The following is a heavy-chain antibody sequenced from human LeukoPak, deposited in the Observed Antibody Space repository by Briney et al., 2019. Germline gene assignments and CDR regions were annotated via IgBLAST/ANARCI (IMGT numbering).Heavy chain of an antibody. V-gene: IGHV1-69*13. CDR2: IIPIFGTA. CDR3: ARGDYYDSSGYWPNWFDP. J-gene: IGHJ5*02. CDR1: GGTFSSYA. Sequence: SMKVSCKASGGTFSSYAISWVRQAPGQGLEWMGGIIPIFGTANYAQKFQGRVTITADESTSTAYMELSSLRSEDTAVYYCARGDYYDSSGYWPNWFDPWGQGTLVTVSS. D-gene: IGHD3-22*01.